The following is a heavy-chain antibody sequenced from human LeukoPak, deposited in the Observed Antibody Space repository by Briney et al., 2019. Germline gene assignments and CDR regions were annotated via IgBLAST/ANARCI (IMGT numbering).Heavy chain of an antibody. CDR2: INHSGST. J-gene: IGHJ6*02. V-gene: IGHV4-34*01. Sequence: SETLSLTCAVYGGSFSGYYWSWIRQPPGKGLEWIGEINHSGSTYYNPSLKSRVTISVDRSKNQFSLKLSSVTAADTAVYYCARVRRDYYYGMDVWGQGTTVTVSS. CDR1: GGSFSGYY. CDR3: ARVRRDYYYGMDV.